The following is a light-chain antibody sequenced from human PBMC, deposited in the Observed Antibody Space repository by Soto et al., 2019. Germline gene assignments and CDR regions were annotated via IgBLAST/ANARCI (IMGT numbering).Light chain of an antibody. CDR2: KAS. J-gene: IGKJ1*01. V-gene: IGKV1-5*03. Sequence: DIQMTQSPSTLSASVGDRVTITCRASQSISSWLAWYQQKPGKAPKLLIYKASSLESGVPSRFSVSGSGTEFTLTINSLQPDDFATYYCQQYNSYSRTFGQGTKVEIK. CDR3: QQYNSYSRT. CDR1: QSISSW.